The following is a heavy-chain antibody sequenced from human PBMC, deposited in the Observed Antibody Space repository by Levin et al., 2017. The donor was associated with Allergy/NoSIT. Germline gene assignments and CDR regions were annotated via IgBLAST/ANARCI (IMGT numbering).Heavy chain of an antibody. V-gene: IGHV1-2*02. Sequence: HGESLKISCKASRYIFSDYFIHWVRQAPGQGLEWMGWINPHSGDTKYAQEFQGRVTMTRDTSISTAYMELTRLTSDDTAVYYCARDLYNDDSVFGYWGQGTLVNVFS. J-gene: IGHJ4*02. CDR3: ARDLYNDDSVFGY. CDR2: INPHSGDT. CDR1: RYIFSDYF. D-gene: IGHD3-22*01.